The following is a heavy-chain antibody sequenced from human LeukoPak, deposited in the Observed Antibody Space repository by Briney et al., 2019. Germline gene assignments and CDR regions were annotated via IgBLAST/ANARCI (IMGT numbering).Heavy chain of an antibody. Sequence: PSETLSLTCSVSGAFISSYHYNWIRQPPGKGLEWIGRIYTSGSTNYNPSLKSRVTISVDTSKNQFSLKLSSVTAADTAVYYCARALCSGGSCYSGPYMDVWGKGTTVTISS. CDR3: ARALCSGGSCYSGPYMDV. CDR1: GAFISSYH. CDR2: IYTSGST. D-gene: IGHD2-15*01. V-gene: IGHV4-4*08. J-gene: IGHJ6*03.